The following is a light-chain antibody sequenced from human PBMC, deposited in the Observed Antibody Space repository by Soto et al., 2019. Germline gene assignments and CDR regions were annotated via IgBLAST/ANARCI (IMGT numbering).Light chain of an antibody. CDR2: GAS. V-gene: IGKV1-5*01. Sequence: DIQMTQSPSTLSASVGDRVTITCRASQSISSWLAWYQQKPGKAPKLLIYGASSLETGVPSRFSGSGSGTEFTLTISSLQPDDFATYYCQQYNTYSGTFGQGTKVEIK. CDR1: QSISSW. J-gene: IGKJ1*01. CDR3: QQYNTYSGT.